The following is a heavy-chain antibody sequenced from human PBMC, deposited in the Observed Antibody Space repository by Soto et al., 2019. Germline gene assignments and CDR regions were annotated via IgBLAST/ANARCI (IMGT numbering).Heavy chain of an antibody. CDR2: IWYDGSNK. V-gene: IGHV3-33*01. D-gene: IGHD3-22*01. J-gene: IGHJ1*01. CDR3: VRDDQYYYDSSGYYAEYFQH. CDR1: GFTFSSYG. Sequence: QVQLVESGGGVVQPGRSLRLSCAASGFTFSSYGMHWVRQAPGKGLEWVAVIWYDGSNKYYADSVKGRFTISRDNSKNTLYLQMNSLRAEDTAVYYCVRDDQYYYDSSGYYAEYFQHWGQGTLVTVSS.